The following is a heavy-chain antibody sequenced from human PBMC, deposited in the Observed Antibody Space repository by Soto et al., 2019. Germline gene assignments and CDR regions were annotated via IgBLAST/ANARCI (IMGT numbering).Heavy chain of an antibody. J-gene: IGHJ4*02. CDR2: IYYSGST. D-gene: IGHD1-20*01. CDR1: GGSISSGGYY. Sequence: QVQLQESGPGLVKPSQTLSLTCTVSGGSISSGGYYWSWIRQHPGKGLEWIGYIYYSGSTYYNPSLKSRVTISVDTTKNQFSLKLSSVTASETAVYYCARGPANNPLVTYWGQGTLVTVSS. V-gene: IGHV4-31*03. CDR3: ARGPANNPLVTY.